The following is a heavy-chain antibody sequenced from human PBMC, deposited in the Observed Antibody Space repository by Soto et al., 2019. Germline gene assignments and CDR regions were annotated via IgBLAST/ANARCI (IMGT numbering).Heavy chain of an antibody. CDR1: GFSFSDYS. CDR2: MSIGGEKT. J-gene: IGHJ4*02. V-gene: IGHV3-23*01. CDR3: ARWNGYGDL. D-gene: IGHD1-1*01. Sequence: EVQVFESGGGLVQPGGSLRLSCADSGFSFSDYSMAWVRQTPEKGLEWVSGMSIGGEKTFYIDSVKGRFIVSRDSSRDTVYFQMNRLRVEDTAVYYCARWNGYGDLWGQGTLVTVSS.